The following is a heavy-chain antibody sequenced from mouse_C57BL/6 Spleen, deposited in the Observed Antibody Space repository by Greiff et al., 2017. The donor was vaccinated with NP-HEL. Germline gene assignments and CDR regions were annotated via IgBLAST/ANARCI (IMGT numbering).Heavy chain of an antibody. CDR3: ARDQTGVGYAMDY. D-gene: IGHD1-3*01. Sequence: EVQLVESGGGLVKPGGSLKLSCAASGFTFSSYAMSWVRQTPEKRLEWVATISDGGSYTYYPDNVKGRFTISRDNAKNNLYLQMSHLKSEDTAMYYCARDQTGVGYAMDYWGQGTSVTVSS. J-gene: IGHJ4*01. CDR2: ISDGGSYT. CDR1: GFTFSSYA. V-gene: IGHV5-4*01.